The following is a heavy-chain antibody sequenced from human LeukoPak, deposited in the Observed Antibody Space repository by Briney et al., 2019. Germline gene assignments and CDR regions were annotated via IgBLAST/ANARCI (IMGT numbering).Heavy chain of an antibody. D-gene: IGHD6-13*01. CDR3: AKGYRYSSSWYFDY. CDR2: ISGSGGST. Sequence: GGSLRLSCAASGFTFSSYAMSWVRQAPGKGLEWVSAISGSGGSTYYADSVKGRFTISRDNSKNTLYLQMHSLRAEDTAVYYCAKGYRYSSSWYFDYWGQGTLVTVSS. CDR1: GFTFSSYA. V-gene: IGHV3-23*01. J-gene: IGHJ4*02.